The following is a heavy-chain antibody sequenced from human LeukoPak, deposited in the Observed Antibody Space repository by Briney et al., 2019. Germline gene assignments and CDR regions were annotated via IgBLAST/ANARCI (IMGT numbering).Heavy chain of an antibody. CDR2: ISDSGGST. CDR3: AKCYDSSSWRIDD. CDR1: GFTFTTYA. Sequence: SGGSLRLSCAASGFTFTTYAMSWVRQAPGKGLEWVSGISDSGGSTYYADSVKGRFTISRDNSKNTLSLQMNSLRAEDTAVYYCAKCYDSSSWRIDDWGQGTLVTVSS. J-gene: IGHJ4*02. D-gene: IGHD6-13*01. V-gene: IGHV3-23*01.